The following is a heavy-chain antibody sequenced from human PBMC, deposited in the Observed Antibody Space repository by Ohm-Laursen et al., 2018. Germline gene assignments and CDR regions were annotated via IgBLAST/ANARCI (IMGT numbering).Heavy chain of an antibody. CDR1: GFTFSSYS. V-gene: IGHV3-23*01. CDR3: AKGNYPYYFDF. J-gene: IGHJ4*02. CDR2: ISGAGGST. Sequence: SLRLSCTASGFTFSSYSMNWVRQAPGKGLEWVSTISGAGGSTFYTDSVKGRFTISRDNSENTVFLQMNSLRAEDTAVYYCAKGNYPYYFDFWGQGTLVTVSS. D-gene: IGHD1-7*01.